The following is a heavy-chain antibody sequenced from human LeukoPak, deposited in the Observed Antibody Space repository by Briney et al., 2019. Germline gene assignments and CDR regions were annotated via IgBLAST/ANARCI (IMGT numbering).Heavy chain of an antibody. D-gene: IGHD1-26*01. CDR1: GFTFSSYG. J-gene: IGHJ4*02. V-gene: IGHV3-30*18. CDR3: AKDPGGSIGDY. CDR2: ISYDGSNK. Sequence: SGGSLRLSCAASGFTFSSYGMHWVRQAPGKGLEWVAVISYDGSNKYYADSVKGRFTISRDNSKNTLYLQMNSLRAVDTAVYYCAKDPGGSIGDYWGQGTLVTVSS.